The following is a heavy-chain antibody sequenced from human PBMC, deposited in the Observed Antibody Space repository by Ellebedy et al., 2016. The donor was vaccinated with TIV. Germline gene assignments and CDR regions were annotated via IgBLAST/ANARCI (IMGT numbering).Heavy chain of an antibody. CDR3: ASWYSSGWYAIDS. Sequence: GSLRLSCTVSGGSISSYYWSWIRQPPGKGLEWIGYIYYSGSTNYNPSLKSRVTISVDTSKNQFSLKLRSVTAADTAVYYCASWYSSGWYAIDSWGQGTLVTVSS. J-gene: IGHJ4*02. CDR2: IYYSGST. CDR1: GGSISSYY. D-gene: IGHD6-19*01. V-gene: IGHV4-59*01.